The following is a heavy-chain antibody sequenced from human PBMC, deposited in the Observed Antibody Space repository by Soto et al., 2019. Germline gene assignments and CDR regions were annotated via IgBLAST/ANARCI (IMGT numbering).Heavy chain of an antibody. Sequence: GGSLRLSCAASEFTFSSYGMNWVRQAPGKGLEWVSYISGTSSTMYYADSVQGRFTISRDNAKNSLYLQMNSLRAEDTAVYYCARHAPDYWGQGTLVTVSS. J-gene: IGHJ4*02. CDR2: ISGTSSTM. CDR1: EFTFSSYG. V-gene: IGHV3-48*04. CDR3: ARHAPDY.